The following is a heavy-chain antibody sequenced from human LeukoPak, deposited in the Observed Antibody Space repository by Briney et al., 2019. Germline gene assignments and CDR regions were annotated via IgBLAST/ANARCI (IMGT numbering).Heavy chain of an antibody. CDR3: AREPGGVGSTIDY. CDR2: INPNSGGT. CDR1: GYTFTGYY. J-gene: IGHJ4*02. V-gene: IGHV1-2*06. Sequence: ASVKVSCRASGYTFTGYYMHWVRQAPGQGLEWMGRINPNSGGTNYAQKFQGRVTMTRDTSISTAYMELNRLGSDDTAVYYCAREPGGVGSTIDYWGQGTLVTVSS. D-gene: IGHD3-16*01.